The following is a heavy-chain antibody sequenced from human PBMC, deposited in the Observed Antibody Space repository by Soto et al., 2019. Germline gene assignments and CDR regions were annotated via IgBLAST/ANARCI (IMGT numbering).Heavy chain of an antibody. CDR2: IKQDGSEK. D-gene: IGHD3-22*01. CDR1: GFTFSSYW. Sequence: GGSLRLSCAASGFTFSSYWMSWVRQAPGKGLEWVANIKQDGSEKYYVDSVKGRFTISRDNAKNSLYLQMNSLRAEDTAVYYCARDRSLLSGYYDGMDVWGQGTTVTVS. CDR3: ARDRSLLSGYYDGMDV. J-gene: IGHJ6*02. V-gene: IGHV3-7*03.